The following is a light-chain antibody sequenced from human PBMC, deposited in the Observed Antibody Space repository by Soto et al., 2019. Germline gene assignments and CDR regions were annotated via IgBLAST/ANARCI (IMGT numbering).Light chain of an antibody. CDR1: SSNIGSNY. CDR3: AAWDDSLNYV. Sequence: QPVLTQPPSASGTPGQRVTISCSGSSSNIGSNYVYWYQQLPGTAPKLLIYSNNQRPSGVPDRFSGSKSGTSASLAISGLRSEDEADYYCAAWDDSLNYVFGTGTKLTVL. J-gene: IGLJ1*01. CDR2: SNN. V-gene: IGLV1-47*02.